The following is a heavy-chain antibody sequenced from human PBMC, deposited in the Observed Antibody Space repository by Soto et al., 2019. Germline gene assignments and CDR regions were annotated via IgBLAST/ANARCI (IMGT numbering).Heavy chain of an antibody. D-gene: IGHD3-22*01. CDR1: GYTFTSYG. Sequence: ASVKVSCKASGYTFTSYGISWVRQAPGQGLEWMGWISAYNGNTNYAQKLQGRVTMTTDTSTSTAYMELRSLRSDDTAVYYCARDSSGYYEGWFDPWGQGTLVTVSS. V-gene: IGHV1-18*01. J-gene: IGHJ5*02. CDR3: ARDSSGYYEGWFDP. CDR2: ISAYNGNT.